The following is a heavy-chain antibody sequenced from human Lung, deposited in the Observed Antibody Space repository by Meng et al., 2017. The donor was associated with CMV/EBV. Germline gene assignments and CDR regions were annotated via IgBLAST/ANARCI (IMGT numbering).Heavy chain of an antibody. CDR2: ISGRGSTI. CDR3: ARDRSDVFGDV. V-gene: IGHV3-48*03. CDR1: GFPFSSYE. D-gene: IGHD3-3*01. J-gene: IGHJ6*02. Sequence: GGSLKIPFPGPGFPFSSYEMTWVRQAPGKGLEWISYISGRGSTIMKTYSVKGRFTISRDNAKNSLYLQITNLRAEDTAVYYCARDRSDVFGDVWGQGTTVTVSS.